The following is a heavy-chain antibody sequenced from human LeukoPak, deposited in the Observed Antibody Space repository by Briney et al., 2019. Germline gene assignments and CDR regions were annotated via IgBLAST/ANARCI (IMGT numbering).Heavy chain of an antibody. Sequence: GGSLRLSCAASGFTFSSYGMHWVRQAPGKGLEWVAVIWYDGSNKYYADSVKGRFTISRDNSKNTLYLQMNSLRAEDTAVYYCAKLYSTSYSQAFDIWGQGTMVTVSS. CDR3: AKLYSTSYSQAFDI. CDR1: GFTFSSYG. D-gene: IGHD6-13*01. J-gene: IGHJ3*02. CDR2: IWYDGSNK. V-gene: IGHV3-33*06.